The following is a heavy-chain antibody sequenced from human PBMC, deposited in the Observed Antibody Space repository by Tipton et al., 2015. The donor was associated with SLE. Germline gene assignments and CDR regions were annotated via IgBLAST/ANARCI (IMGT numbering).Heavy chain of an antibody. J-gene: IGHJ4*02. CDR2: ITGTSSDI. V-gene: IGHV3-21*03. CDR1: GFTFKDYS. Sequence: SLRLSCAASGFTFKDYSINWVRPAPGKGLEWVSSITGTSSDIYYADSVKGRFTISRDNAKNSAYLQMSSLRAEDTAIYHGARGTWSGYDSTFGYWGQGTLLIVSS. CDR3: ARGTWSGYDSTFGY. D-gene: IGHD5-12*01.